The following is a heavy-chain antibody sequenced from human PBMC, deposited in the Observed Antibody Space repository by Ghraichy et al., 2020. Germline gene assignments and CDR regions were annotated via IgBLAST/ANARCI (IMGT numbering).Heavy chain of an antibody. D-gene: IGHD3-10*01. CDR1: GGSFSGYY. CDR3: ARGDYYGSGSYWRDFDY. J-gene: IGHJ4*02. V-gene: IGHV4-34*01. CDR2: INHSGST. Sequence: SETLSLTCAVYGGSFSGYYWSWIRQPPGKGLEWIGEINHSGSTNYNPSLKSRVTISVDTSKNQFSLKLSSVNAADTAVYYCARGDYYGSGSYWRDFDYWGQGTLVTVSS.